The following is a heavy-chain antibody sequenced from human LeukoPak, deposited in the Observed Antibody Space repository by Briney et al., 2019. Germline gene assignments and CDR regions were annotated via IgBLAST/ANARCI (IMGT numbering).Heavy chain of an antibody. CDR3: ASQYYDILTGWDAFDI. V-gene: IGHV4-39*01. J-gene: IGHJ3*02. CDR1: GGSISSSSYY. CDR2: IYYSGST. Sequence: SETLSLTCTVSGGSISSSSYYWGWIRQPPGKGLEWIGSIYYSGSTYYNPSLKSRVTISVDTSKNQFSLKLSSVTAADTAVYYCASQYYDILTGWDAFDIWGQGTMVTVSS. D-gene: IGHD3-9*01.